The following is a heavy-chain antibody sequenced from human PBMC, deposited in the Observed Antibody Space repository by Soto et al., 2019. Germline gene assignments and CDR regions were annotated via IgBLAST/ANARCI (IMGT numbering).Heavy chain of an antibody. V-gene: IGHV1-46*03. D-gene: IGHD3-16*02. CDR2: FIPSGDRP. CDR3: ARDYDYIWGAYRSLAY. CDR1: GYTFTSYS. J-gene: IGHJ4*02. Sequence: GASLKVSCKSSGYTFTSYSLHWVRQAPGQGPEWLGIFIPSGDRPNYAQQFQGRVTMTRDTSTSTVYMELSSLRSEDAAVYYCARDYDYIWGAYRSLAYWGQGTPVTVSS.